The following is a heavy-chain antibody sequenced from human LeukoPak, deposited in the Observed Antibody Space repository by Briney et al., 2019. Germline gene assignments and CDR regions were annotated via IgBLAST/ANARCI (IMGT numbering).Heavy chain of an antibody. CDR1: GGTFSSYA. J-gene: IGHJ5*02. V-gene: IGHV1-69*04. Sequence: ASVKVSCKASGGTFSSYAISWVRQAPGQGLEWMGRIIPILGIANYAQKLQGRVTMTTDTSTSTAYMELRSLRSDDTAVYYCAREEGYYDILTSFDPWGQGTLVTVSS. CDR2: IIPILGIA. D-gene: IGHD3-9*01. CDR3: AREEGYYDILTSFDP.